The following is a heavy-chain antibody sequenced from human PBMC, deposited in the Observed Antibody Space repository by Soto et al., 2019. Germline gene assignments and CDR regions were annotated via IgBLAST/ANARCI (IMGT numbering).Heavy chain of an antibody. D-gene: IGHD4-17*01. CDR2: INHSGST. CDR3: ARAPLILLRSVTTLFDY. J-gene: IGHJ4*02. Sequence: QVQLQQWGAGLLKPSETLSLTCAVYGGSFSGYYWSWIRQPPGKGLEWIGEINHSGSTNYNPSLKSRVTISVDTSKNQFSLKLSSVTAADTAVYYCARAPLILLRSVTTLFDYWGQGTLVTVSS. V-gene: IGHV4-34*01. CDR1: GGSFSGYY.